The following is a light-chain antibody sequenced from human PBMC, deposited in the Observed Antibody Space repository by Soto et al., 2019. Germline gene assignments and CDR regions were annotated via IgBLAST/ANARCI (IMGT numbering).Light chain of an antibody. V-gene: IGLV2-14*01. CDR2: EVT. Sequence: QSALTQPASVSGSPGQSIAISCTGTSSDVGAYNYVSWYQQHPGRAPKVIIYEVTNRPSGVSNRFSGSKSGNTASLTISWLQAEDEGDYYCTSFTTSYTWVFGGGTKLTVL. CDR3: TSFTTSYTWV. J-gene: IGLJ3*02. CDR1: SSDVGAYNY.